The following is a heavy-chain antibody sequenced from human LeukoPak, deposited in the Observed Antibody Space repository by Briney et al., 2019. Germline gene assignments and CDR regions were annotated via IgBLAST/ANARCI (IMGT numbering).Heavy chain of an antibody. CDR3: ARDTLQYGHWFDP. CDR1: GGSISSGGYY. Sequence: SQTLSLTCAVSGGSISSGGYYWSWIRQPPGKGLEWIGYIYHSGSTYYNPPLKSRVTISVDRSKNQFSLKLSSVTAADTAVYYCARDTLQYGHWFDPWGQGTLVTVSS. J-gene: IGHJ5*02. D-gene: IGHD4-11*01. CDR2: IYHSGST. V-gene: IGHV4-30-2*01.